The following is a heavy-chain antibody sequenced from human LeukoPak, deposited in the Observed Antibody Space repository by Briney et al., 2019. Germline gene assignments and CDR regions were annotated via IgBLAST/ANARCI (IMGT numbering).Heavy chain of an antibody. CDR1: GGSISSYY. Sequence: SETLSLTCTVSGGSISSYYWSWIRQPPGKGLEWIGYIQYSGSTNYNPSLKSRVTISVDTSKNQFSLKLSSVTAADTAVYYCARDGYGGNLLGYWGQGTLVTVSS. J-gene: IGHJ4*02. CDR2: IQYSGST. CDR3: ARDGYGGNLLGY. V-gene: IGHV4-59*01. D-gene: IGHD4-23*01.